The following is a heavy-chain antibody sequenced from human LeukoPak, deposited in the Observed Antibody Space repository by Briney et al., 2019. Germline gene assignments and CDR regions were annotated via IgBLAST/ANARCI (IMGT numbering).Heavy chain of an antibody. CDR3: ARDGEYSYGRY. J-gene: IGHJ4*02. Sequence: VASVKVSCKASGGTFSSYAIGWVRQAPGQGLEWMGGIIPIFGTANYAQKFQGRVTITADESTSTAYMELSSLRSEDTAVYYCARDGEYSYGRYWGQGTLVTVSS. V-gene: IGHV1-69*13. CDR2: IIPIFGTA. D-gene: IGHD5-18*01. CDR1: GGTFSSYA.